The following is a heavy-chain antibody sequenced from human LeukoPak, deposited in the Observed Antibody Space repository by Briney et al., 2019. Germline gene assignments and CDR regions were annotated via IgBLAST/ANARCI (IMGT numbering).Heavy chain of an antibody. Sequence: GVSLRLSCAASGFTFSSHWMHWVRQAPGKGLVWVSRMNTDGSSINYADSVKGRFTISRDNAKNTLYLQMNSLRAEDTAVYYCARGGEGYNGPGFNWGQGTLVTVSS. CDR3: ARGGEGYNGPGFN. V-gene: IGHV3-74*01. CDR1: GFTFSSHW. J-gene: IGHJ4*02. D-gene: IGHD5-12*01. CDR2: MNTDGSSI.